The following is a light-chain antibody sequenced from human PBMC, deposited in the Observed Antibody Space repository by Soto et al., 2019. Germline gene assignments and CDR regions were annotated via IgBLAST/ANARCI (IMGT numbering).Light chain of an antibody. J-gene: IGKJ2*01. CDR1: QSISSF. V-gene: IGKV1-39*01. CDR3: QQHYDTPYT. Sequence: DLQMTQSPSSLSASVGDRVTITCRASQSISSFLNWYQQKPRKAPKLLIYAASGLQSGVPSRISGSGSGTDFTLTISGLQPEDSATYYCQQHYDTPYTFGQGTNLEI. CDR2: AAS.